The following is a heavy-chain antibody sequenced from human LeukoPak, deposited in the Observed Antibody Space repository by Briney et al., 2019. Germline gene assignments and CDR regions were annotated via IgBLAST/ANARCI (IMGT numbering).Heavy chain of an antibody. CDR1: GFTFSGSA. J-gene: IGHJ6*02. V-gene: IGHV3-73*01. Sequence: GGSLRLSCAASGFTFSGSAMHWVRQASGKGLEWVGRIRSKANSYATAYAASVKGRFTISRDDSKNTAYLQMNSLRAGDTAVYYCARDHRVAGSASGMDVWGQGTTVIVSS. CDR2: IRSKANSYAT. CDR3: ARDHRVAGSASGMDV. D-gene: IGHD6-19*01.